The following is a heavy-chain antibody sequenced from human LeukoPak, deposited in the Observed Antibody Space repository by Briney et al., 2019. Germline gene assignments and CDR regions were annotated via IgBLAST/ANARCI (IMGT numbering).Heavy chain of an antibody. CDR2: INHSGST. CDR3: ARAWYYFDY. J-gene: IGHJ4*02. Sequence: PSETLSLTCAVYGVSFSGYYWSWIRQPPGKGLEWIGEINHSGSTNYNPSLKSRVTISVDTSKNQFSLKLSSVTAADTAVYYCARAWYYFDYWGQGTLVTVSS. V-gene: IGHV4-34*01. CDR1: GVSFSGYY. D-gene: IGHD2-15*01.